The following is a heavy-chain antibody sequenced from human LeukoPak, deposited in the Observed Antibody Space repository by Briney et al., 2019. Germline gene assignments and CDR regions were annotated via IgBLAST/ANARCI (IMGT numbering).Heavy chain of an antibody. D-gene: IGHD3-10*01. V-gene: IGHV1-69-2*01. CDR1: GYTFTDYY. CDR3: ATVPPYYYGSGSYHWFDP. Sequence: ASVKVSCKVSGYTFTDYYMHWVQQAPGKGLEWMGLVDPEDGETIYAEKFQGRVTITADTSTDTAYMELSSLRSEDTAVYYSATVPPYYYGSGSYHWFDPWGQGTLVTVSS. J-gene: IGHJ5*02. CDR2: VDPEDGET.